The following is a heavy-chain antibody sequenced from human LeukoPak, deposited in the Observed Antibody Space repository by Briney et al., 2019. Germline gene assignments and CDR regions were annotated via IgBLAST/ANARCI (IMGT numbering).Heavy chain of an antibody. V-gene: IGHV3-48*03. CDR3: ARDMWRSYYFDY. J-gene: IGHJ4*02. CDR2: ISSSGSTI. Sequence: QAGGSLRLSCAASGFTFSSYEMNWVRQAPGKGLEWVSYISSSGSTIYYADSVKGRFTISRDNAKNSLYLRMNSLRAEDTAVYYCARDMWRSYYFDYWGQGTLVTVSP. CDR1: GFTFSSYE. D-gene: IGHD2-21*01.